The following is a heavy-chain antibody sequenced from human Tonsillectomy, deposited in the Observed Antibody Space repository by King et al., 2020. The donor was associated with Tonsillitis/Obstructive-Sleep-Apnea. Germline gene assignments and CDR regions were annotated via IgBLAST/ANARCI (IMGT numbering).Heavy chain of an antibody. CDR1: GFTFSDHY. Sequence: EVQLVESGGGLVQPGGSLRLSCAASGFTFSDHYMDWVRQAPGKGLEWVGRTRNKASSYSTEYAASVKGRFTISRDDSKNSLYLQVNTLRTDDTAVYYCARVSGSYYLDYWGQGTLVTVSS. V-gene: IGHV3-72*01. J-gene: IGHJ4*02. CDR2: TRNKASSYST. D-gene: IGHD1-26*01. CDR3: ARVSGSYYLDY.